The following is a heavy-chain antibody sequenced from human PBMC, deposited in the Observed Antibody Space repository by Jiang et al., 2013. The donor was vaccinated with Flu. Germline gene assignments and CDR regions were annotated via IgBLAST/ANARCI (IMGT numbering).Heavy chain of an antibody. D-gene: IGHD2-2*01. CDR2: IIPIFRTP. Sequence: ELKKPGSSLKVSCKASGDTFNNYVITWVRQAPGQGLEWIGGIIPIFRTPTYAQRFQGRVTITADESTNTVYMELSSLKFEDTAVYYCARGDCSSSTCYGTEWFNWFDPWGQGTLVTVSS. V-gene: IGHV1-69*01. J-gene: IGHJ5*02. CDR3: ARGDCSSSTCYGTEWFNWFDP. CDR1: GDTFNNYV.